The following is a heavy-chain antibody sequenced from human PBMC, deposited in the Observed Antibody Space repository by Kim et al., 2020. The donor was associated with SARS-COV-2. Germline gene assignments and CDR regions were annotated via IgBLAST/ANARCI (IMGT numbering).Heavy chain of an antibody. V-gene: IGHV3-48*03. CDR1: GFTVSRHE. J-gene: IGHJ4*02. CDR3: ARGKSVDAY. CDR2: ITENGRTI. Sequence: GGSLRLSCAASGFTVSRHEMNWVRQAPGKRLEWVSDITENGRTIYYADSVKRRFTISRDNAKSALYLQMNSLSAEDTAVYYCARGKSVDAYCGQGTLGPV. D-gene: IGHD2-8*01.